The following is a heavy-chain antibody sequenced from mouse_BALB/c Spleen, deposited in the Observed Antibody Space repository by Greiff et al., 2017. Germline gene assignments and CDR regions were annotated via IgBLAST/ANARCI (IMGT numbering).Heavy chain of an antibody. CDR2: ISSGSSTI. V-gene: IGHV5-17*02. D-gene: IGHD2-14*01. CDR3: ARGPYRYDNFDY. CDR1: GFTFSSFG. J-gene: IGHJ2*01. Sequence: EVHLVESGGGLVQPGGSRKLSCAASGFTFSSFGMHWVRQAPEKGLEWVAYISSGSSTIYYADTVKGRFTISRDNPKNTLFLQMTSLRSEDTAMYYCARGPYRYDNFDYWGQGTTLTVSS.